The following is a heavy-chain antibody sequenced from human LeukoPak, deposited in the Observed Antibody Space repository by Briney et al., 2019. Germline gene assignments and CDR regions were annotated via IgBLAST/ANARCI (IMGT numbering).Heavy chain of an antibody. J-gene: IGHJ4*02. Sequence: SETLSLTCSVHGSSFTGYYRSWIRQPAGKGLEWIGERNHRGSSYFNPSFESRVTISLDMSRKQFSLKLTSVTAADTAFYYCARGSGSYSGAADYWGQGTLVTVSS. D-gene: IGHD6-19*01. V-gene: IGHV4-34*01. CDR1: GSSFTGYY. CDR2: RNHRGSS. CDR3: ARGSGSYSGAADY.